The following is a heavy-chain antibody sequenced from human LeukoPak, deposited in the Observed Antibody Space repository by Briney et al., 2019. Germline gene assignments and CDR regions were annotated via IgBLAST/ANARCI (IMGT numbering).Heavy chain of an antibody. CDR3: ARGRNWGSTYFFDY. V-gene: IGHV4-39*01. D-gene: IGHD7-27*01. Sequence: SETLSLTCTVSGGSTSSTIHYWSWIRQPPGKGLEWIGSMYYSGTTYDNPSLKSRVSIFVDTSKNQFSLKVNSVTAADTAVYYCARGRNWGSTYFFDYWGQGTLVTVSS. J-gene: IGHJ4*02. CDR2: MYYSGTT. CDR1: GGSTSSTIHY.